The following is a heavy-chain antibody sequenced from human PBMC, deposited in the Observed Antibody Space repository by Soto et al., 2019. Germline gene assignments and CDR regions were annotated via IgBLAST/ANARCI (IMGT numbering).Heavy chain of an antibody. D-gene: IGHD2-21*01. CDR3: ARDPAYGAVDY. J-gene: IGHJ4*02. V-gene: IGHV3-7*01. Sequence: EVQLVESGGLLVQPGGSLRLSCAASGFTFSSYWMGWVRQAPGEGLEWVGNIHPDGSITQYVDSVKGRFTISRDNSKSSLYLKMSSLRAEDTAVYYCARDPAYGAVDYWGQGTLVTVSS. CDR2: IHPDGSIT. CDR1: GFTFSSYW.